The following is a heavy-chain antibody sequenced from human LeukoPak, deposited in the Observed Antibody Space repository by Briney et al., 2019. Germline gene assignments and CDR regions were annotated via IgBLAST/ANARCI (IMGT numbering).Heavy chain of an antibody. V-gene: IGHV1-18*01. CDR3: ARLGYYDSSGYRRKYDVEVSLQYLTDY. D-gene: IGHD3-22*01. CDR2: ISAYNGNT. J-gene: IGHJ4*02. Sequence: ASVKVSCKASGYTFTSYGISWVRQAPGQGLEWMGWISAYNGNTNYAQKLQGRVAMTTDTSTSTAYMELRSLRSDDTAVYYCARLGYYDSSGYRRKYDVEVSLQYLTDYWGQGTLVTVSS. CDR1: GYTFTSYG.